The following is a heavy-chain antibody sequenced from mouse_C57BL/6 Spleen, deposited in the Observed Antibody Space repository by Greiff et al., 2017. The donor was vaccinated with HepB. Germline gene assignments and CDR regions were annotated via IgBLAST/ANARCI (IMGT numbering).Heavy chain of an antibody. J-gene: IGHJ4*01. CDR1: GYTFTSYW. Sequence: QVQLKESGAELAKPGASVKLSCKASGYTFTSYWLHWVKQRPGQGLEWIGYINPSSGYTKYNQKFKDKATLTADKSSSTAYMQLSSLTYEDSAVYYCARRITTVEGAMDYWGQGTSVTVSS. D-gene: IGHD1-1*01. CDR2: INPSSGYT. V-gene: IGHV1-7*01. CDR3: ARRITTVEGAMDY.